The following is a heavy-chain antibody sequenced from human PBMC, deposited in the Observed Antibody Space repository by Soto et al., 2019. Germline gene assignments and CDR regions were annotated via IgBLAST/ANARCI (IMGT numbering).Heavy chain of an antibody. CDR2: ISGSGDST. J-gene: IGHJ4*02. CDR1: GFSSNNYV. D-gene: IGHD6-6*01. V-gene: IGHV3-23*01. Sequence: EVQLLESGGGLVQPGGSLRLSCADSGFSSNNYVMTWVRQAPGKGLEWVSTISGSGDSTYYADSVKGRFTISRDLSKSTLYLQMTSLRAEDTAVYYCAKDWRYRSSSFFDYWGQGTLVTVSS. CDR3: AKDWRYRSSSFFDY.